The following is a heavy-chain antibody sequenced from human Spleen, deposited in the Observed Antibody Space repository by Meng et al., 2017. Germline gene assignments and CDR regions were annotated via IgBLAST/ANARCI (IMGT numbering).Heavy chain of an antibody. V-gene: IGHV4-34*01. D-gene: IGHD3-22*01. J-gene: IGHJ4*02. CDR1: GGSFSDYY. Sequence: GPLQEWGAGLLKPSGTLSLPCVVSGGSFSDYYWSWIRQPPGKGLEWIGEINHSGSTNYNPSLKSRVTISVDTSKNQFSLKLSSVTAADTAVYYCARTGSYYDSSGYYYFDYWGQGTLVTVSS. CDR2: INHSGST. CDR3: ARTGSYYDSSGYYYFDY.